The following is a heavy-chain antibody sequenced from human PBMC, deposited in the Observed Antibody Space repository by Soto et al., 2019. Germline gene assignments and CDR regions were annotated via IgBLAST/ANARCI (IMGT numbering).Heavy chain of an antibody. CDR1: GASISSGDHY. J-gene: IGHJ4*02. V-gene: IGHV4-30-4*01. D-gene: IGHD3-16*01. CDR3: ARFGRGRLDS. CDR2: SFYAGTT. Sequence: SETLSVTCTVSGASISSGDHYWSWIRQTPGKGLEWIGYSFYAGTTYYNPSLKSRVTISVDTSKNQFSLKLSSVTAADTALYYCARFGRGRLDSWGQGTLVTVSP.